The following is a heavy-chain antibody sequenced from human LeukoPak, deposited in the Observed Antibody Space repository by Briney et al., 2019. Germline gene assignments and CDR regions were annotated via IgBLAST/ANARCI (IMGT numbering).Heavy chain of an antibody. J-gene: IGHJ3*02. CDR1: GFTFSSDW. D-gene: IGHD6-19*01. V-gene: IGHV3-7*01. CDR3: ARGCGYSSGHCAFDI. Sequence: PGGSLRLSCAASGFTFSSDWMSWVRQAPGKGLEWVANIKQDGSEKYYVDSVKGRFTISRDNTKNSLYLQMNSLRAEDTAVYYCARGCGYSSGHCAFDIWGQGTMVTVSS. CDR2: IKQDGSEK.